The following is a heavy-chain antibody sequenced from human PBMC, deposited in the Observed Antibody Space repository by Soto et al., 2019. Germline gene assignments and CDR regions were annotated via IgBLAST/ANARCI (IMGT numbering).Heavy chain of an antibody. Sequence: SVKDSCKASGGTFSSYAISWVRQAPGQGLEWMGGIIPIFGTANYAQKFQGRVTITADESTSTAYMELSSLRSEDTAVYYCARESSSGWYRLPWFDPWGQGTLVTVSS. CDR2: IIPIFGTA. V-gene: IGHV1-69*13. D-gene: IGHD6-19*01. J-gene: IGHJ5*02. CDR3: ARESSSGWYRLPWFDP. CDR1: GGTFSSYA.